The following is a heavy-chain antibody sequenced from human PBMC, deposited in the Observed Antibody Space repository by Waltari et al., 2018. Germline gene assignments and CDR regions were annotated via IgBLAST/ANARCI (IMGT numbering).Heavy chain of an antibody. J-gene: IGHJ6*03. CDR3: ATGAIAAAGTSRYYYYMDV. D-gene: IGHD6-13*01. CDR1: GYTFTDYY. Sequence: EVQLVQSGAEVKKPGATVKISCKASGYTFTDYYMHWVQQAPGKGLEWMGRVDPEDGETIYAEKFQGRVTITADTSTDTAYMELSSLRSEDTAVYYCATGAIAAAGTSRYYYYMDVWGKGTTVTVSS. CDR2: VDPEDGET. V-gene: IGHV1-69-2*01.